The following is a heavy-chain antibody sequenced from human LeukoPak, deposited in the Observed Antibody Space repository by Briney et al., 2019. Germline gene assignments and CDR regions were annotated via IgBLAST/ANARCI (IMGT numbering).Heavy chain of an antibody. Sequence: GRSLRLSCAASGFTFSSYAMHWVRQAPGKGLEWVAVISYDESNKYYADSVKGRFTISRDNSKNTLYLQMNSLRAEDTAVYYCAREGCSSTSCYWLDYWGQGTLVTVSS. CDR3: AREGCSSTSCYWLDY. CDR2: ISYDESNK. CDR1: GFTFSSYA. V-gene: IGHV3-30-3*01. J-gene: IGHJ4*02. D-gene: IGHD2-2*01.